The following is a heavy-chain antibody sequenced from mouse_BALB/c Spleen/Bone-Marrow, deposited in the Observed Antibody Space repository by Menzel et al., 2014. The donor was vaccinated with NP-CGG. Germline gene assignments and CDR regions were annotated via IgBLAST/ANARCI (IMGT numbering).Heavy chain of an antibody. D-gene: IGHD2-1*01. CDR1: GYAFSSYW. J-gene: IGHJ2*01. V-gene: IGHV1-80*01. CDR3: AFGNYDFDY. Sequence: QVQLKQSGAELVRPGSSVKISCKASGYAFSSYWMHWVKQRPGQGLEWIGQIYPGDGDTNYSGKFKGKATLTADESSSTAYMQLSSLTSEDSAVYFCAFGNYDFDYWGQGTTLTVSS. CDR2: IYPGDGDT.